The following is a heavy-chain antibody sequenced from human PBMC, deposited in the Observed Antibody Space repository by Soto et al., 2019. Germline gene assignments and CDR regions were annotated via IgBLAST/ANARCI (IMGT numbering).Heavy chain of an antibody. Sequence: QVQLVESGGGVVQPGRSLRLSCAASGFSFYNYAMHWVRQAPGKGLEWVATLSNDGNDKYYAASVKGRFTISRDNSKNTLYLQMSSLRTEDTAVYYCARGVRDNSGYFFHYFDYWGQGALVTVSS. D-gene: IGHD3-22*01. CDR1: GFSFYNYA. J-gene: IGHJ4*02. CDR3: ARGVRDNSGYFFHYFDY. V-gene: IGHV3-30-3*01. CDR2: LSNDGNDK.